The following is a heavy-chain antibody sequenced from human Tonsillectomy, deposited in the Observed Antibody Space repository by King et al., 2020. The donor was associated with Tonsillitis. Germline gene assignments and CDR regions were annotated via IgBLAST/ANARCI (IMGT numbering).Heavy chain of an antibody. CDR2: IYSGGST. V-gene: IGHV3-53*01. Sequence: DVQLVESGGGLIQPGGSLRLSCAASGFTVSSNYMSWVRQAPGKGLEWVSVIYSGGSTYYADSVKGRFTISRDNSKNTLYLQMNSLRAEDTAVYYCARDPYYGFSGSYGMDVWGQGTTVTVSS. D-gene: IGHD3/OR15-3a*01. CDR3: ARDPYYGFSGSYGMDV. CDR1: GFTVSSNY. J-gene: IGHJ6*02.